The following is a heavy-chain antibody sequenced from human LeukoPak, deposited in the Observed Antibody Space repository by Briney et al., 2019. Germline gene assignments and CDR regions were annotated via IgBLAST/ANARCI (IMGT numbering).Heavy chain of an antibody. V-gene: IGHV3-30*02. D-gene: IGHD4-23*01. Sequence: PGGSLRLSCAASGFTFSFCAMHWVRQAPGKGLEWVAFIRYDGNNKNYADSVKGRFTISRDNSRDTLYLQMNSLRAEDTAVYYCTKGDDYGANTRLPKYNWFDPWGQGALVTVCS. CDR3: TKGDDYGANTRLPKYNWFDP. CDR1: GFTFSFCA. CDR2: IRYDGNNK. J-gene: IGHJ5*02.